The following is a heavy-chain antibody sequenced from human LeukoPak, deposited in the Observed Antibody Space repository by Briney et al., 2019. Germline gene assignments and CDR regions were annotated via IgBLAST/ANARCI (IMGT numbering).Heavy chain of an antibody. V-gene: IGHV3-30*18. J-gene: IGHJ6*03. CDR3: AKDWSSSFFSDYYMDV. CDR1: GFTFSSYG. D-gene: IGHD6-13*01. Sequence: GRSLRLSCAASGFTFSSYGMHWVRQAPGKGLEWVAVISYDGSNKYYADSVKGRFTISRDNSKNTLYLQMNSLRADDTAVYYCAKDWSSSFFSDYYMDVWGKGTTVTVSS. CDR2: ISYDGSNK.